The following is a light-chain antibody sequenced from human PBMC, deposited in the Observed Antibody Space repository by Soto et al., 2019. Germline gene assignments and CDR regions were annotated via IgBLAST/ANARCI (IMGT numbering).Light chain of an antibody. V-gene: IGKV1-33*01. Sequence: DIQMTQSPSSLSASVGDRVTITCQASQDISSYLNWYQQNPGKAPKLLIYGASNLETGVPPRFIGSGSGTDFTFTISSLQPKDIATYYCQQYDKLPRLTFGGGTKVETK. J-gene: IGKJ4*02. CDR1: QDISSY. CDR3: QQYDKLPRLT. CDR2: GAS.